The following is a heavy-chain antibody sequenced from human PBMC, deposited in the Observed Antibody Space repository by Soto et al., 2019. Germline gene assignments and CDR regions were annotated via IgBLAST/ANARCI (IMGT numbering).Heavy chain of an antibody. CDR2: IYHSGST. Sequence: SETLSLTCAVSGYSISSGYHWGWIRQPPGKGLEWIGSIYHSGSTYYNPSLKSRVTISVDTSKNQFSLKLSSVTAADTAVYYCARQLRFLAFDIWGQGTMVTVSS. V-gene: IGHV4-38-2*01. J-gene: IGHJ3*02. D-gene: IGHD5-18*01. CDR1: GYSISSGYH. CDR3: ARQLRFLAFDI.